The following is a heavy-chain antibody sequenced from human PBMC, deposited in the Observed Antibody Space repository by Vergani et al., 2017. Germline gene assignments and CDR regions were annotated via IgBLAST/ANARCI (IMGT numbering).Heavy chain of an antibody. CDR2: IYYSGST. D-gene: IGHD4-23*01. CDR1: GGSISSSSYY. V-gene: IGHV4-39*01. J-gene: IGHJ3*02. CDR3: ARHYGGNSAACDI. Sequence: QLQLQESGPGLVKPSETLSLTCTVSGGSISSSSYYWGWIRQPPGKGLEWIGSIYYSGSTYYNPSLKSRVTISVDTSKNQFSLKLSSVTAADTAVYYCARHYGGNSAACDIWGQGTMVTVSS.